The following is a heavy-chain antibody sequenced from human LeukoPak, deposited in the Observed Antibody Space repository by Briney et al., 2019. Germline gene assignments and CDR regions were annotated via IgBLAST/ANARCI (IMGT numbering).Heavy chain of an antibody. CDR2: VYDSGST. CDR3: SRGLHYCESSGQWYYLDL. Sequence: PSETLTLTCTVSGGSIGTYYWSWIRQPPGKGLEWIGYVYDSGSTNYNPSLKSRVTISVDTSKNQFSLKLSSVTAADTAVYYCSRGLHYCESSGQWYYLDLWAEGLLVSVS. V-gene: IGHV4-59*12. J-gene: IGHJ4*02. D-gene: IGHD3-22*01. CDR1: GGSIGTYY.